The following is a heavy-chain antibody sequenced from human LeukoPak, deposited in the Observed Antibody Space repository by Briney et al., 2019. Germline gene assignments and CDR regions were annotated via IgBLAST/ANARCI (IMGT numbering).Heavy chain of an antibody. V-gene: IGHV3-21*01. CDR1: GFTFSSYS. J-gene: IGHJ5*02. CDR2: ISSSSSYI. D-gene: IGHD4-11*01. CDR3: AAQVANDYSDYDPFDP. Sequence: GGSLRLSCAASGFTFSSYSMNWVRQAPGKGLEWVSSISSSSSYIYYADSVKGRFTISRDNAKNSLYLQMNSLRAEDTAVYYCAAQVANDYSDYDPFDPWGQGTLVTVSS.